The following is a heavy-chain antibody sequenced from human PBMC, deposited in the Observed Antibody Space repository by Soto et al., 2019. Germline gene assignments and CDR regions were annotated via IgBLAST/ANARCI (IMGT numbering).Heavy chain of an antibody. CDR2: IVVGSGDT. V-gene: IGHV1-58*01. Sequence: SVKVSCKASGFTFTRSAVQWVRQARGQRLEWIGWIVVGSGDTNSAQKYQERDTITRDMSTSIAYIELSSLRSEDTAVYYCAATIIAAVGTGHYYGMDVWGQGTTVTVSS. J-gene: IGHJ6*02. CDR3: AATIIAAVGTGHYYGMDV. D-gene: IGHD6-13*01. CDR1: GFTFTRSA.